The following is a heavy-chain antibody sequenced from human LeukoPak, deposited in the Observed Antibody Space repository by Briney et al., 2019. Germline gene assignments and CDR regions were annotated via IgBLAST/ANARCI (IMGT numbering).Heavy chain of an antibody. CDR2: ISGSGGST. J-gene: IGHJ4*02. CDR1: GFTFSSYA. Sequence: GGSLRLSCAASGFTFSSYAMSWVRQAPGKGLEWVSAISGSGGSTYYADSVKGRFTISRDNSKNTLYLQMNSLRAEDTAVCYCAKVCFFGGIPYYFDYWGQGTLVTVSS. V-gene: IGHV3-23*01. CDR3: AKVCFFGGIPYYFDY. D-gene: IGHD2-15*01.